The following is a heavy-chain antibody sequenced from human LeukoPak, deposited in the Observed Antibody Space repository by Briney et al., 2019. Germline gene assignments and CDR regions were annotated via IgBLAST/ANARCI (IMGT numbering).Heavy chain of an antibody. Sequence: GGSLRLSCAASGFTFSDYYMSWIRQAPGKGLEWVSYISSSSSYTNDANSVKGRFTISRDNAKNSLYLQMNSLRSDDTAVYYCARSVSHDYWGQGTLVTVSS. V-gene: IGHV3-11*03. CDR3: ARSVSHDY. D-gene: IGHD3-3*01. J-gene: IGHJ4*02. CDR1: GFTFSDYY. CDR2: ISSSSSYT.